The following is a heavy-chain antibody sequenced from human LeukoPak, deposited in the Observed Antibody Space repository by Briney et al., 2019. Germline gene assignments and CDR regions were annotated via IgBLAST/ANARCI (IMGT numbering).Heavy chain of an antibody. J-gene: IGHJ4*02. V-gene: IGHV4-59*01. CDR2: IYYSGST. CDR3: ARADSSGYVSSDC. CDR1: GGSISTYY. D-gene: IGHD3-22*01. Sequence: SETLSLTCTVSGGSISTYYWSWIRQPPGKGLEWIGYIYYSGSTNYNPSPKSRVTISVDTSKNQFSLKLSSVTAADTAVYYCARADSSGYVSSDCWGQGTLVTVSS.